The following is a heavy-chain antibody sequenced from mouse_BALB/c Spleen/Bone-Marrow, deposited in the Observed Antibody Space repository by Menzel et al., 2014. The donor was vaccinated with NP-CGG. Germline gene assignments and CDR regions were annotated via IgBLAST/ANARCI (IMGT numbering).Heavy chain of an antibody. V-gene: IGHV1S22*01. CDR2: IYPGSGST. Sequence: LKQSGSELVRPGASVKLSCKASGYTFTSYWMHWVKQRHGQGLEWIGNIYPGSGSTNYDEKFKSKDTLTVDTSSSTAYMHLSSLTSEDSAVYYCTRGDGNYWYLDVWGAGTTVTVSS. CDR3: TRGDGNYWYLDV. CDR1: GYTFTSYW. D-gene: IGHD2-1*01. J-gene: IGHJ1*01.